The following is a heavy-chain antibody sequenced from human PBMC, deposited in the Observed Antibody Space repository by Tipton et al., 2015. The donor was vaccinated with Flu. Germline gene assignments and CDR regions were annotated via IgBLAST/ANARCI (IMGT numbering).Heavy chain of an antibody. J-gene: IGHJ4*02. Sequence: QSGPEVKKPGESLKISCKGSGYSFNSYWIGWVRQMPGKGLEWMGIIYPFDSDTRYSPSFQGQVTISADKSTSTAYLQWSSLRASDSAMYYCARFPCGSTGCFELGGGGFSDYWGQGTLVTVSS. CDR1: GYSFNSYW. CDR3: ARFPCGSTGCFELGGGGFSDY. V-gene: IGHV5-51*03. CDR2: IYPFDSDT. D-gene: IGHD2-2*01.